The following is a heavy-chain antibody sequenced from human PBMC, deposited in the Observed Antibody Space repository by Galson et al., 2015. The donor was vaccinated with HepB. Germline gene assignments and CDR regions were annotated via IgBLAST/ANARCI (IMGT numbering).Heavy chain of an antibody. CDR3: ARLDGVGPVDYYGMDV. V-gene: IGHV4-59*08. CDR1: GGSISSYY. CDR2: IYYSGST. J-gene: IGHJ6*02. Sequence: LSLTCTVSGGSISSYYWSWIRQPPGKGLEWIGYIYYSGSTNYNPSLKSRVTISVDTSKNQFSLKLSSVTAADTAVYYCARLDGVGPVDYYGMDVWGQGTTVTVSS. D-gene: IGHD1-26*01.